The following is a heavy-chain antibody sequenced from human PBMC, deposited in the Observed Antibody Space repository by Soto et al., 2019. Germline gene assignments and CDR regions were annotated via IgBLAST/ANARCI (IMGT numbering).Heavy chain of an antibody. J-gene: IGHJ4*02. CDR3: ARRWGTTFDF. CDR1: GGSISSYY. D-gene: IGHD3-16*01. Sequence: QVQLQESGPGLVKPSETLSLTCTVSGGSISSYYWSWIRQPPGKGLEWIGYIYYSGSTNYNPSLKSRVPTSVDTSKNQFSLKLSSVTAADTAVYYCARRWGTTFDFWGQGTLVTVSP. V-gene: IGHV4-59*08. CDR2: IYYSGST.